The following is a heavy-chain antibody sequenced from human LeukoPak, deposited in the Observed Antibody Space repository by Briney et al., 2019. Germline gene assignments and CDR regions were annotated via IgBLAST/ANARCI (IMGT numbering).Heavy chain of an antibody. D-gene: IGHD2-15*01. CDR1: GFTFSSFW. CDR2: IKQDGSEK. V-gene: IGHV3-7*04. Sequence: GGSLRLSCAASGFTFSSFWMSWVRQAPGKGLEWVANIKQDGSEKYYVDSVKGRFTVSRDNAESSLYLQMNSLRAEDTAVYYCARGYRSGGSCFSSTGNFDLWGRGTLVTVSS. CDR3: ARGYRSGGSCFSSTGNFDL. J-gene: IGHJ2*01.